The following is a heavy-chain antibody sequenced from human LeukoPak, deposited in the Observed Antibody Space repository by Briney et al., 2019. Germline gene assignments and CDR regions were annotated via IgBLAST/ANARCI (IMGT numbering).Heavy chain of an antibody. Sequence: GGSLRLSCAASGFTFSSYAMSWVRQAPGKGLEWVSAISGSGGSTYYADSVKGRFTISRDNSENTLYLQMNSLRAEDTAVYYCAKDRGYCSSTSCSDYYYMDVWGKGTTVTVSS. D-gene: IGHD2-2*03. V-gene: IGHV3-23*01. CDR1: GFTFSSYA. CDR2: ISGSGGST. CDR3: AKDRGYCSSTSCSDYYYMDV. J-gene: IGHJ6*03.